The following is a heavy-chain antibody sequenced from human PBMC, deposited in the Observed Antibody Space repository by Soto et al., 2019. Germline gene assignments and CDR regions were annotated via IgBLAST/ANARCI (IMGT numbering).Heavy chain of an antibody. D-gene: IGHD2-15*01. V-gene: IGHV1-69*06. J-gene: IGHJ2*01. Sequence: QVQLVQSGPEVRKPGSSVKLSCKASGGTFSTYVISWVRQAPGQGLEWMGGVIPMYDTPNYAQKFQGRITHTADMTSSVDYMVLSSLRSDDTAGYYCARDIGVTRSPAYRSLVDDWYLDLWGRGPLATVS. CDR3: ARDIGVTRSPAYRSLVDDWYLDL. CDR2: VIPMYDTP. CDR1: GGTFSTYV.